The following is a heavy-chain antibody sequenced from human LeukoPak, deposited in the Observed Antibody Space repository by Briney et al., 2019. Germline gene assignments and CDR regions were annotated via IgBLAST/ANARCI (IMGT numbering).Heavy chain of an antibody. CDR1: GFTFSDYW. V-gene: IGHV3-21*04. CDR2: ISSSSSYI. D-gene: IGHD3/OR15-3a*01. Sequence: GGSLRLSCAASGFTFSDYWMSWVRQAPGKGLEWVSSISSSSSYIYYADSVKGRFTISRDNARKSLYLQMNSLRPEDTALYYCTKDVASGLSPAFDIWGQGTMVTVSS. CDR3: TKDVASGLSPAFDI. J-gene: IGHJ3*02.